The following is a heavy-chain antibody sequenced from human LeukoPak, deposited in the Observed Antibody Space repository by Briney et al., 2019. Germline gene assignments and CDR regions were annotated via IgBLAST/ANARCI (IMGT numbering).Heavy chain of an antibody. V-gene: IGHV1-2*06. CDR3: ARDLSSTSNWEFDY. J-gene: IGHJ4*02. Sequence: ASVKVSCKASGYTFTDSFIHWVRQAPGQGPEWMGRMNGNSGVTMYAQTLQDRVTMTRDMSISTAYMELSRLTSDDTAVYYCARDLSSTSNWEFDYWGQGTLVTVSS. CDR2: MNGNSGVT. CDR1: GYTFTDSF. D-gene: IGHD7-27*01.